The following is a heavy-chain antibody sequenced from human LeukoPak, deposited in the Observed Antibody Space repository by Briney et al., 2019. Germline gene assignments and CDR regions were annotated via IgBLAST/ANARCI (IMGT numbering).Heavy chain of an antibody. CDR1: GFTFSSYE. V-gene: IGHV3-48*03. Sequence: GGSQRLFCASSGFTFSSYEMNWVRQAPGKGLEWVSYIRSHGSTIYYADSVKGRFPISRDNAKNSLYLQMNSLRAEDTAVYYWSMCAYGSVSYLYYFDYWGQGNLVTVSS. CDR2: IRSHGSTI. D-gene: IGHD3-10*01. CDR3: SMCAYGSVSYLYYFDY. J-gene: IGHJ4*02.